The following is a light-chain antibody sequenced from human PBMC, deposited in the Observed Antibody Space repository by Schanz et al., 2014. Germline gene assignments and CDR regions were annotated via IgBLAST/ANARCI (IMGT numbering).Light chain of an antibody. V-gene: IGKV1-39*01. J-gene: IGKJ4*01. Sequence: IQLTQSPSSLSASVGDRVTITCRASQGISSYLAWYQQKPGKAPKLLIYAASTLQSGVPSRFSGSGSGTDFTLSISSLQLEDFATYYCQQSYITPLTFGGGTKVEIK. CDR3: QQSYITPLT. CDR2: AAS. CDR1: QGISSY.